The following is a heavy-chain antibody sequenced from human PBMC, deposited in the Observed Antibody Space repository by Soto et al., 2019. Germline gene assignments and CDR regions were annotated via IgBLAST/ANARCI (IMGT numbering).Heavy chain of an antibody. V-gene: IGHV4-34*01. D-gene: IGHD3-16*01. CDR2: INHSGSA. CDR3: ARHNGPLYVGYYYDMDV. Sequence: WETLSLTCDGYGGSFSGYIWTWIRQTPGKGLQWIGQINHSGSANYNPSLKSRVTISVHTSNSQFSLELSSVTAADPAVYYCARHNGPLYVGYYYDMDVWGQGTTVT. CDR1: GGSFSGYI. J-gene: IGHJ6*02.